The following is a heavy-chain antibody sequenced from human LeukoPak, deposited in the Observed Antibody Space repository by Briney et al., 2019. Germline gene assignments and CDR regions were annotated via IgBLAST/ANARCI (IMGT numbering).Heavy chain of an antibody. V-gene: IGHV3-9*01. CDR2: ISWNSGSI. D-gene: IGHD6-19*01. CDR3: AKDSAISSGWYGGAFDI. J-gene: IGHJ3*02. Sequence: PGGSLRLSCAASGFTFDDYAMHWVRQAPGKGLEWVSGISWNSGSIGYADSVKGRFTISRDNAKNSLYLQMNSPRAEDTALYYCAKDSAISSGWYGGAFDIWGQGTMVTVSS. CDR1: GFTFDDYA.